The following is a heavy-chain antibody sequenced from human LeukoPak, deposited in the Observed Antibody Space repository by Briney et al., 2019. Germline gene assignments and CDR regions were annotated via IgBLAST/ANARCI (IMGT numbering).Heavy chain of an antibody. Sequence: PGGSLRLTCTTSQFTFRNYEVNWVRQAPGKGLEWISFTGSSTIQYADSVKGRFTISRDNADNSVFLQLNSLTAEDTAVYYCARGMIRGALWCVDFWGLGTLVTVSS. CDR1: QFTFRNYE. D-gene: IGHD4/OR15-4a*01. V-gene: IGHV3-48*03. CDR3: ARGMIRGALWCVDF. CDR2: TGSSTI. J-gene: IGHJ4*02.